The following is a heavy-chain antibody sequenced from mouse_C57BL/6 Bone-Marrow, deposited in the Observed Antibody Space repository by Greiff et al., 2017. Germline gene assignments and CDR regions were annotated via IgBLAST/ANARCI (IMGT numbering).Heavy chain of an antibody. CDR1: GFTFSDYY. CDR2: INYDGSST. D-gene: IGHD1-1*01. CDR3: AREDSHYGSSYWYFDV. Sequence: EVKVVESEGGLVQPGSSMKLSCTASGFTFSDYYMAWVRQVPEKGLEWVANINYDGSSTYYLDSLKSRFIISRDNAKNILYLQMSSLKSEDTATYYCAREDSHYGSSYWYFDVWGTGTTVTVSS. V-gene: IGHV5-16*01. J-gene: IGHJ1*03.